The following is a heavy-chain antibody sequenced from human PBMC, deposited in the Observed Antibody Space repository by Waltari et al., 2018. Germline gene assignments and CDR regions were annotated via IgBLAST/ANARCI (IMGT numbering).Heavy chain of an antibody. CDR2: VYYTGNT. D-gene: IGHD6-19*01. Sequence: QVQLQESGPGLVKPSETLSLTCTVSGGSINIYYWSWIRQPPGKGLELIGYVYYTGNTIYNPSLASRVTLSADTSKNRVSLRLRSVTAADTAVYYCARGMSSVWYGPFDYWGQGTLVTVSS. CDR3: ARGMSSVWYGPFDY. CDR1: GGSINIYY. J-gene: IGHJ4*02. V-gene: IGHV4-59*08.